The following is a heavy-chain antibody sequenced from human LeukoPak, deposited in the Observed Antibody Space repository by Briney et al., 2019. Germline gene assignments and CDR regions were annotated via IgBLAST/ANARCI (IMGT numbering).Heavy chain of an antibody. J-gene: IGHJ6*03. CDR2: IYPTGNT. CDR1: GASVSTYY. Sequence: SETLSLTCTVSGASVSTYYWNWVRQPPGKGLEWIAYIYPTGNTKYNPSLESRVSISLDTSKNQFSLKLSSVTAADTAVYYCASSNGFGWSPEYYMDVWGKGTTVIVSS. CDR3: ASSNGFGWSPEYYMDV. D-gene: IGHD6-19*01. V-gene: IGHV4-59*02.